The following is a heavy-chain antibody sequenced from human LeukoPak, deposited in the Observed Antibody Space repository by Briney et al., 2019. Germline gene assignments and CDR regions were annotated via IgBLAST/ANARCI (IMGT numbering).Heavy chain of an antibody. CDR3: AKDSDYYHSSGYYYAYFQH. V-gene: IGHV3-48*01. D-gene: IGHD3-22*01. J-gene: IGHJ1*01. CDR1: GFTFSTAY. Sequence: GGSLRLSCAASGFTFSTAYMNWVRQAPGKGLEWVSYISSSSSTIYYADSVKGRFTISRDNAKNSLYLQMNSLRVEDTAVYYCAKDSDYYHSSGYYYAYFQHWGQGTLVTVSS. CDR2: ISSSSSTI.